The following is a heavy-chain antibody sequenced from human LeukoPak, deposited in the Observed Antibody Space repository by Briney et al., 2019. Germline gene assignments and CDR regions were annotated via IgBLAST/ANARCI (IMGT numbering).Heavy chain of an antibody. CDR1: GFTFIIYA. CDR3: AKDLVDYGDYQH. J-gene: IGHJ4*02. Sequence: PGGSLRLSCAASGFTFIIYAMSWVRQAPGNGLEWVSAISGSGGSTYYADSVKGRFTISRDNSKNTLYLQMNSLRAEDTAVYYCAKDLVDYGDYQHWGQGTLVTVSS. V-gene: IGHV3-23*01. D-gene: IGHD4-17*01. CDR2: ISGSGGST.